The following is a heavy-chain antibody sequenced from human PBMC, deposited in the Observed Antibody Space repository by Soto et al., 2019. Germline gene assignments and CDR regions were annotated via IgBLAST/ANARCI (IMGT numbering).Heavy chain of an antibody. CDR1: GGTFSSYA. J-gene: IGHJ6*02. Sequence: SVKVSCKASGGTFSSYAISWVRQAPGQGLEWMGGIIPIFGTANYAQKFQGRVTITADKSTSTAYMELSSLRSEDTAVYYCGRDAGYCSSTSCYKVGLGNYYYGMDVWG. D-gene: IGHD2-2*02. CDR2: IIPIFGTA. CDR3: GRDAGYCSSTSCYKVGLGNYYYGMDV. V-gene: IGHV1-69*06.